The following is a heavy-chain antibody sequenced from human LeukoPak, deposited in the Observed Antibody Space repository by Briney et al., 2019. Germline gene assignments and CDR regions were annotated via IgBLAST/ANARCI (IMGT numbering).Heavy chain of an antibody. CDR3: ARGSYDYVWGSYRYTYVFDY. V-gene: IGHV4-4*02. Sequence: SETLSLTCAVSGGSISSSNWWSWVRQPPGKGLEWIGEIYHSGSTNYNPSLKSRVTISVDTSKNQFSLKLSSVTAADTAVYYCARGSYDYVWGSYRYTYVFDYWGQGTLVTVSS. CDR1: GGSISSSNW. J-gene: IGHJ4*02. D-gene: IGHD3-16*02. CDR2: IYHSGST.